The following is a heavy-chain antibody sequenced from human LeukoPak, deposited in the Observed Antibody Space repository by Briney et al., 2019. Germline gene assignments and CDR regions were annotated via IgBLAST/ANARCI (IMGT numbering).Heavy chain of an antibody. D-gene: IGHD3-9*01. CDR3: ARALTGSRGDYFDH. V-gene: IGHV1-46*01. Sequence: ASVKVSCKASGYTFTSYYMRWVRQAPGQGLEWMGIIKPRGGGTSYTQKFQGRVTMTRDTSTSTVYMELSSLRSEDTAVYYCARALTGSRGDYFDHWGQGTLVTVSS. CDR2: IKPRGGGT. CDR1: GYTFTSYY. J-gene: IGHJ4*02.